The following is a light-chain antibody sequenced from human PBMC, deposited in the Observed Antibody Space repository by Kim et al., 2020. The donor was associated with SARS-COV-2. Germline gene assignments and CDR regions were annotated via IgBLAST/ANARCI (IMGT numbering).Light chain of an antibody. J-gene: IGLJ2*01. CDR3: QAWDSSTVV. V-gene: IGLV3-1*01. Sequence: VSTGQTGSITCSGDKLGDKYACWYQQKPGQSPVLVIYQDSKRPSGIPERFSGSNSGNTATLTISGTQAMDEADYYCQAWDSSTVVFGGGTQLTVL. CDR1: KLGDKY. CDR2: QDS.